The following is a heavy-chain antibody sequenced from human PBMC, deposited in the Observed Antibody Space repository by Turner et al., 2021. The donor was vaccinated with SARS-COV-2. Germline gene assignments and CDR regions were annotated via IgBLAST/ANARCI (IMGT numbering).Heavy chain of an antibody. D-gene: IGHD2-8*01. CDR3: ARDQLGVEATWFDP. J-gene: IGHJ5*02. Sequence: QVQLVESGGCVVQPGRALRLPCAASGCTFSSYGMHWVRQAPGRGLEWVAVSWYDGSNKYYTDSVKGRFTISSDNSKNTLYLQMNSLRAEDTAVYYGARDQLGVEATWFDPWGQGTLVTVSS. CDR1: GCTFSSYG. V-gene: IGHV3-33*01. CDR2: SWYDGSNK.